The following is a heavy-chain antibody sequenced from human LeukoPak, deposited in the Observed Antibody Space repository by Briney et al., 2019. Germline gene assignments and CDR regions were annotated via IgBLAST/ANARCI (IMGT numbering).Heavy chain of an antibody. V-gene: IGHV1-24*01. J-gene: IGHJ6*03. Sequence: ASVKVSCKVSGYTLTESSMHWVRQAPGKGLEWVGGFDPEDGETIYAQKFQGRVTMTEDTSTDTAYMELSSLRSEDTAVYYCATEGRYSNYVPGRYMDVWGKGTTVTVSS. CDR2: FDPEDGET. CDR3: ATEGRYSNYVPGRYMDV. CDR1: GYTLTESS. D-gene: IGHD4-11*01.